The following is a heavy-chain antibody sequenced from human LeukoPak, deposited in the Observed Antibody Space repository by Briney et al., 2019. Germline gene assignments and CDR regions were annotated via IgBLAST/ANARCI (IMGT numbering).Heavy chain of an antibody. CDR1: GLPVSSTH. D-gene: IGHD6-19*01. CDR2: MYSGGST. Sequence: PGGSLRLSCAASGLPVSSTHMSGVRQAPGKGLEWVSVMYSGGSTYYAESVRGRFTISRDNSKNTLFLQLNNVSAEDTAVYYCAGGYSSAWLYFDFWGQGTLVIVSS. CDR3: AGGYSSAWLYFDF. V-gene: IGHV3-53*01. J-gene: IGHJ4*02.